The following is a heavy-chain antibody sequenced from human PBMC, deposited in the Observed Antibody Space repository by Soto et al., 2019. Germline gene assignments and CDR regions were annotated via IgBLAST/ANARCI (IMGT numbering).Heavy chain of an antibody. Sequence: QVQLQESGPGLVKPSDTLSLTCAVSGYSISSSNGWGWIRQPPGKGLEWIGYIYYSGTTYYNTSLKSRVTMSVDTSKNQFSLKLTSVTAVDTAVYYCARREIQGPIDYWGQGTLVTVSS. V-gene: IGHV4-28*01. CDR1: GYSISSSNG. J-gene: IGHJ4*02. CDR3: ARREIQGPIDY. CDR2: IYYSGTT. D-gene: IGHD1-26*01.